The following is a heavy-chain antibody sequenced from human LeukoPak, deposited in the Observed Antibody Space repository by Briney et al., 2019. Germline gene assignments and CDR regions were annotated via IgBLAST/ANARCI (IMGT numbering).Heavy chain of an antibody. CDR3: AKYAPPTTVVTRFFDY. D-gene: IGHD4-23*01. CDR1: GFTFSSYA. V-gene: IGHV3-23*01. J-gene: IGHJ4*02. Sequence: GGSLRLSCAASGFTFSSYAMTWVRQAPGKGLEWVSVIGYSGGDIQYADSVKGRFTISRDNSKNALYLQMNSLRVEDTAVYYCAKYAPPTTVVTRFFDYWGQGTLVTVSS. CDR2: IGYSGGDI.